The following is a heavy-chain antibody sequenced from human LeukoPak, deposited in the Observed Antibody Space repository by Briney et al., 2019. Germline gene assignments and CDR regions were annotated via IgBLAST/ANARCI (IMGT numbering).Heavy chain of an antibody. J-gene: IGHJ6*03. V-gene: IGHV3-23*01. CDR1: GFTFSTFA. Sequence: PGGSLRLSCAASGFTFSTFAMTWVRQAPGKWLEWVSGISGSGANTYYADSVKGRFTISRDNSKNTLYLQKNSLRVEDTALYYCAKVKYSYDTSGPNGLGYYYYMDVWGKGTTVTVSS. CDR2: ISGSGANT. D-gene: IGHD3-22*01. CDR3: AKVKYSYDTSGPNGLGYYYYMDV.